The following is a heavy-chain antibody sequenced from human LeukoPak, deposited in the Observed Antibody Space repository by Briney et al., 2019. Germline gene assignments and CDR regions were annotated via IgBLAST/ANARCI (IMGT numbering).Heavy chain of an antibody. V-gene: IGHV3-21*01. CDR2: ISSSSSYI. CDR1: GFTFSGYS. D-gene: IGHD6-19*01. Sequence: AGGSLRLSCAASGFTFSGYSMNWVRQAPGKVLEWVSSISSSSSYIYYADSLKGRFTISRDNAKNSLYLQMNSLRAEDTAVYYCARDPNSYSRGWLEPNWFDPWGQGTLVTVSS. J-gene: IGHJ5*02. CDR3: ARDPNSYSRGWLEPNWFDP.